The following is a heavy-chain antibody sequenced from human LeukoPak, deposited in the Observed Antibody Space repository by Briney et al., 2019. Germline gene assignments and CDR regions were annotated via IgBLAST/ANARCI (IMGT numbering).Heavy chain of an antibody. V-gene: IGHV3-66*02. CDR3: ARGGIAVASRVFDY. D-gene: IGHD6-19*01. Sequence: PGGSLRLSCAASGFTVSSNYMSWVRQAPGKGLEWVSVIYSGGSTYYADSVKGRFTISRDNSKNTLCLQMNSLRAEDTAVYYCARGGIAVASRVFDYWGQGTLVTVSS. CDR2: IYSGGST. J-gene: IGHJ4*02. CDR1: GFTVSSNY.